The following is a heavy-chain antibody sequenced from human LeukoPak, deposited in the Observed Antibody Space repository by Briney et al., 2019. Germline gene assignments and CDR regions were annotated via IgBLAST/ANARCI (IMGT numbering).Heavy chain of an antibody. CDR3: ARTNSRSSNYYYGMDV. J-gene: IGHJ6*02. Sequence: GPTLGISWTASGCACSGCGMHWVRQAPGKGLEWVAVIWYDGSNKYYADSVKGRFTISRDNSKNTLYLQMNSLRAEDTAVYYCARTNSRSSNYYYGMDVWGQGTTVTVSS. CDR1: GCACSGCG. D-gene: IGHD6-6*01. CDR2: IWYDGSNK. V-gene: IGHV3-33*01.